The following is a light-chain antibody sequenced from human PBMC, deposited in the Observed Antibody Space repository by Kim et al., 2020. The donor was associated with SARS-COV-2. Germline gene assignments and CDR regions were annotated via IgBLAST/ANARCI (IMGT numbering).Light chain of an antibody. J-gene: IGLJ3*02. CDR2: LTSDGSH. CDR3: QTWGTGIRV. CDR1: SGHSNYA. V-gene: IGLV4-69*01. Sequence: ASVKLTCTLSSGHSNYAITWHQQQPEQGPRYLMKLTSDGSHSKGDGIPDRFSGSSSGAERYLTISSLQSEDEADYYCQTWGTGIRVFGGGTQLTVL.